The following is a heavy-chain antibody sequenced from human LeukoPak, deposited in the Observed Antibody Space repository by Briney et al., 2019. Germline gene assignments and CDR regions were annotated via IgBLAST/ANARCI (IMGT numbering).Heavy chain of an antibody. D-gene: IGHD2-2*01. CDR3: AKGRWDCSGTSCPTSDY. CDR1: GFTFSNYA. CDR2: TSGSGGYT. J-gene: IGHJ4*02. V-gene: IGHV3-23*01. Sequence: GGSLRLSCAVSGFTFSNYAMNWVRQAPGKGLEWVSGTSGSGGYTYYADSVEGRFTISRDNSKNTVYLQMSSLRAEDSAIYYCAKGRWDCSGTSCPTSDYWGQGTLVTVSS.